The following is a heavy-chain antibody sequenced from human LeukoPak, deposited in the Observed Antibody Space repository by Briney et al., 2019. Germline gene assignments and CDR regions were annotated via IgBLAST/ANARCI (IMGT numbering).Heavy chain of an antibody. D-gene: IGHD4-17*01. V-gene: IGHV4-30-4*01. CDR2: IYYSGST. J-gene: IGHJ4*02. CDR3: ARGGDYAAVYFDY. CDR1: GGSISSGDYY. Sequence: SETLSLTCTVSGGSISSGDYYWSWIRQPPGKGLEWIGYIYYSGSTYYNPSLKSRVTISVDTSKNQFSLKLSSVTAADTAVYYCARGGDYAAVYFDYWGQGTLVTASS.